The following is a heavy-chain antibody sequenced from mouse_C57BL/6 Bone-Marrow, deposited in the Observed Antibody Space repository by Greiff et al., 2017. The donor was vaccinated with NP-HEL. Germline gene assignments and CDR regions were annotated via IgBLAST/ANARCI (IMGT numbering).Heavy chain of an antibody. CDR2: IRSKSNNYAT. CDR3: VRHGLYYYGSRSYAMDY. Sequence: EVKVVESGGGLVQPKGSLKLSCAASGFSFNTYAMNWVRQAPGKGLEWVARIRSKSNNYATYYADSVKDRFTISRDDSESMLYLQMNNLKTEDTAMYYCVRHGLYYYGSRSYAMDYWGQGTSVTVSS. J-gene: IGHJ4*01. D-gene: IGHD1-1*01. CDR1: GFSFNTYA. V-gene: IGHV10-1*01.